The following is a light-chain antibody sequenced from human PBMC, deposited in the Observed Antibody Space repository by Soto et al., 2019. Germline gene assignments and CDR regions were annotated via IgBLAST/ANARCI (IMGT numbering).Light chain of an antibody. J-gene: IGKJ1*01. Sequence: EIVLTQSPGTLSLSPGERATLSCRASQSVSSSYLAWYQQKPGQAPRLLIYGASSRATGIPDRFSGSGSGTDFTLTISRLEPEDFAVYYCQQYGSSPWGFGQGTKVEI. CDR1: QSVSSSY. V-gene: IGKV3-20*01. CDR2: GAS. CDR3: QQYGSSPWG.